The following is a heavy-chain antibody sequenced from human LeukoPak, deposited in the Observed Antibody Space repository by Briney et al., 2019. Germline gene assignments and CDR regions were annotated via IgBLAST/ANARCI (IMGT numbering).Heavy chain of an antibody. J-gene: IGHJ4*02. D-gene: IGHD3-3*01. Sequence: PGGSLRLSCAASGFTFSSYARSWVRQAPGKGLEWVSAISGSGGSTYYADSVKGRFTISRDNSKNTLYLQMNSLRAEDTAVYYCAARLTIFGVVIIPSDYWGQGTLVTVSS. CDR2: ISGSGGST. V-gene: IGHV3-23*01. CDR3: AARLTIFGVVIIPSDY. CDR1: GFTFSSYA.